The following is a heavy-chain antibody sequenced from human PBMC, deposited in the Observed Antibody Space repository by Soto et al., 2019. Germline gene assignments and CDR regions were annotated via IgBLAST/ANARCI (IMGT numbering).Heavy chain of an antibody. V-gene: IGHV3-30-3*01. CDR1: GFTFSSYA. CDR2: ISYDGSNK. J-gene: IGHJ1*01. Sequence: QVQLVESGGGVGQPGRSLRLSCAASGFTFSSYAMHWVRQAPGKGLEWVAVISYDGSNKYYADSVKGRFTISRDNSKNTLYLQMNSLRAEDAAVYYCARTLTYYYDSSGYYYSAEYFQHWGQGTLVTVSS. D-gene: IGHD3-22*01. CDR3: ARTLTYYYDSSGYYYSAEYFQH.